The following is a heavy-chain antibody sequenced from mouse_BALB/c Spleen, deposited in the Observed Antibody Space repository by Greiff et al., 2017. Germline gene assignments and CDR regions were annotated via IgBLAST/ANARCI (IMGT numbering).Heavy chain of an antibody. CDR2: IWSDGST. CDR3: ARHAYYDYDDAMDY. J-gene: IGHJ4*01. Sequence: VKLEESGPDLVAPSQSLSITCTVSGFSLTSYGVHWVRQPPGKGLEWLVVIWSDGSTTYNSALKSRLSISKDNSKSQVFLKMNSLQTDDTAMYYCARHAYYDYDDAMDYWGQGTSVTVSS. D-gene: IGHD2-4*01. CDR1: GFSLTSYG. V-gene: IGHV2-6-2*01.